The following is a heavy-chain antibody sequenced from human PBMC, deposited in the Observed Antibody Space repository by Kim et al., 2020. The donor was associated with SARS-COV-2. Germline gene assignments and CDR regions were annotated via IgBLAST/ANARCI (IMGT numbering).Heavy chain of an antibody. V-gene: IGHV3-23*01. CDR3: AKKTGYYNYYYGMDV. J-gene: IGHJ6*02. D-gene: IGHD3-9*01. Sequence: SVKGRFTISRDNSKNTLYLQMNSLRAEDTAVYYCAKKTGYYNYYYGMDVWGQGTTVTVSS.